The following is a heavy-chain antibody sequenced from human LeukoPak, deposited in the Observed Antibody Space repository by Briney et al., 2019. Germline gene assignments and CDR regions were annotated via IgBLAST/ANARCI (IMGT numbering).Heavy chain of an antibody. CDR2: MFTTGTI. Sequence: SQTLSLTCTVSGGSVNSGSYYWSWIRQPAGKGLEWIGRMFTTGTINYNPSLKSRVTISLDTSKNQFSLKLSSVTAADMAVYYCARQTGSGLFILPGGQGTLVTVSS. J-gene: IGHJ4*02. D-gene: IGHD3/OR15-3a*01. CDR3: ARQTGSGLFILP. CDR1: GGSVNSGSYY. V-gene: IGHV4-61*02.